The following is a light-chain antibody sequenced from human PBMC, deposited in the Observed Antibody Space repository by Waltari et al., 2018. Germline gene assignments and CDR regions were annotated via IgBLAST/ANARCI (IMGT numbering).Light chain of an antibody. Sequence: QLVLTQSPSVSASLGASVKLTCTLSSGHSSNVIAWHQQQPGKGPRYLMNVNNDGSHSKGDEIPDRFSGSIAGAERYLTISSLQSDDEADYYCQTGGHGTWVFGGGTKLTVL. CDR1: SGHSSNV. V-gene: IGLV4-69*01. J-gene: IGLJ3*02. CDR3: QTGGHGTWV. CDR2: VNNDGSH.